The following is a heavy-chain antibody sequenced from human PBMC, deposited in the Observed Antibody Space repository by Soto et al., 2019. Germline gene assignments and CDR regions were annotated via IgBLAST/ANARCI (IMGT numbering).Heavy chain of an antibody. J-gene: IGHJ6*02. D-gene: IGHD5-12*01. CDR3: VRGSRGYSGYDSWYYYYGMDV. CDR2: IIPIFGTA. CDR1: GGTFSSYA. V-gene: IGHV1-69*13. Sequence: VKVSCKASGGTFSSYAISWVRQAPGQGLEWMGGIIPIFGTANYAQKFQGRVTITADESTSTAYMELSSLRSEDTAVYYCVRGSRGYSGYDSWYYYYGMDVWGQGTTVTVSS.